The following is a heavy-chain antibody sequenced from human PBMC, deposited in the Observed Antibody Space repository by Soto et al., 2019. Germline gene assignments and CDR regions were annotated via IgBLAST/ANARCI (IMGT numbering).Heavy chain of an antibody. J-gene: IGHJ6*02. V-gene: IGHV3-23*01. Sequence: PGGSLRLSCAASGFTFSSYAMIWVRQAPVNGLEFVSAISGIFGSTYYADSVKGRFTIPRYNSKNTLYLQMNSLRADDTALYYFAKQLDYGEYVLSYYGMDVWGQGTTVTVSS. CDR2: ISGIFGST. CDR1: GFTFSSYA. D-gene: IGHD4-17*01. CDR3: AKQLDYGEYVLSYYGMDV.